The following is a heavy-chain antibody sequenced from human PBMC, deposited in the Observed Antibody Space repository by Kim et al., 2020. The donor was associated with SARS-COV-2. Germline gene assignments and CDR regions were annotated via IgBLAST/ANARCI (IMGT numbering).Heavy chain of an antibody. D-gene: IGHD3-22*01. V-gene: IGHV1-18*01. Sequence: ASVKVSCKASGYTFTSYGISWVRQAPGQGLEWMGWISAYNGNTNYAQKLQGRVTMTTDTSTSTAYMELRSLRSDDTAVYYCARDKPLGDSSGYYYPGAFDSWGQGTMVTVSS. CDR2: ISAYNGNT. J-gene: IGHJ3*02. CDR1: GYTFTSYG. CDR3: ARDKPLGDSSGYYYPGAFDS.